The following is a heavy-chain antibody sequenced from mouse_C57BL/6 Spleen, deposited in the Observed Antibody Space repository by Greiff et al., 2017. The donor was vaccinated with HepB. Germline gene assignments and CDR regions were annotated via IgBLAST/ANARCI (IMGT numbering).Heavy chain of an antibody. Sequence: EVKLEESGPELVKPGASVKISCKASGYSFTGYYMHWVKQSHGNILDWIGYIYPYNGVSSYNQKFKGKATLTVDKSSSTAYMELRSLTSEDSAVYYCARGGIYYYGSSYYAMDYWGQGTSVTVSS. V-gene: IGHV1-31*01. J-gene: IGHJ4*01. CDR1: GYSFTGYY. CDR2: IYPYNGVS. CDR3: ARGGIYYYGSSYYAMDY. D-gene: IGHD1-1*01.